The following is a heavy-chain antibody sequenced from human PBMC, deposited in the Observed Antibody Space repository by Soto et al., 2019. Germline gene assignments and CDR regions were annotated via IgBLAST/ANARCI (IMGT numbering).Heavy chain of an antibody. Sequence: GGSLRLSCAASGFIFSSYWMHWVRQAPGKGLEWVSLISWDGGSTYYADSVKGRFTISRDNSKNSLYLQMNSLRTEDTALYYCAKDISRPGGGDYYYGMDVWGQGTTVTVSS. CDR1: GFIFSSYW. D-gene: IGHD3-16*01. CDR2: ISWDGGST. CDR3: AKDISRPGGGDYYYGMDV. V-gene: IGHV3-43*01. J-gene: IGHJ6*02.